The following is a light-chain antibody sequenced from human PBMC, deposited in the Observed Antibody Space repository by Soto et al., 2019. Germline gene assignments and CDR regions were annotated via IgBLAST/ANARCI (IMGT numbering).Light chain of an antibody. CDR2: DVS. Sequence: QSALTQPRSVSGSAGQSVTISCTGTSSDVGAYNYVSWYQQHPGKAPKFMIYDVSKRPSGVPDRFSGSKSGNTASLTISGLQAEDEADYYCCSYAGTYSYVFGTGTKVT. CDR1: SSDVGAYNY. V-gene: IGLV2-11*01. CDR3: CSYAGTYSYV. J-gene: IGLJ1*01.